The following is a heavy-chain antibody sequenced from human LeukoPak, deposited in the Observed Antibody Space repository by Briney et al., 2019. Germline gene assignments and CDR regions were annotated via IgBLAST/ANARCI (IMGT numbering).Heavy chain of an antibody. Sequence: GGSLRLSCAASGSTFRSYAMSWVRQAPGKGLEWVSGISISGATTDYADSVKGRFTISRDSSKNTLYLQMSSLRAEDTAVYYCANMYYFGSGNKEYYFDYWGQGTLVTVSS. D-gene: IGHD3-10*01. CDR2: ISISGATT. CDR1: GSTFRSYA. J-gene: IGHJ4*02. CDR3: ANMYYFGSGNKEYYFDY. V-gene: IGHV3-23*01.